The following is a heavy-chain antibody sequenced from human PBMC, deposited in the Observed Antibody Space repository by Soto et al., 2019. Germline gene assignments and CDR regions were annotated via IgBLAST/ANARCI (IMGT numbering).Heavy chain of an antibody. J-gene: IGHJ2*01. D-gene: IGHD2-21*01. CDR2: IDWDDDK. Sequence: SGPTLVNPTQTLTLTCTFSGFSLGTSGMCVGWIRQPPGKALEWLALIDWDDDKYYSTSLKTRLTISKDTSKNQVVLTMTNMDPGDTATYNCARMEYCGGDWYFDLWGRGTLVTVSS. V-gene: IGHV2-70*01. CDR1: GFSLGTSGMC. CDR3: ARMEYCGGDWYFDL.